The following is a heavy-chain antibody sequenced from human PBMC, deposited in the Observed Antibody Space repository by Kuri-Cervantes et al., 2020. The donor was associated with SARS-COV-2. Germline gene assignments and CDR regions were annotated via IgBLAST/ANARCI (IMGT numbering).Heavy chain of an antibody. J-gene: IGHJ6*02. Sequence: GESLKISCAASGFTFSSYAMSWVRQAPWKGLEWVSAISGSGGSTYYADSVKGRFTISRDNSKNTLYLQMNSLRAEDTAVYYCAKVDSSSSYYYYYGMDVWGQGTTVTVSS. CDR3: AKVDSSSSYYYYYGMDV. D-gene: IGHD6-6*01. V-gene: IGHV3-23*01. CDR2: ISGSGGST. CDR1: GFTFSSYA.